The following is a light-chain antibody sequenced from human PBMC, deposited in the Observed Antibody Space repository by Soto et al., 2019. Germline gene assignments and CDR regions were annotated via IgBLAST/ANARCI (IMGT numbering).Light chain of an antibody. Sequence: ETVLTQSPGTLSLSPGERATLSCRASQSVSSSNLAWYQQKPGQAPRLLIYGASTRATGIPARFSGSGSGTDFTLTISSLEPEDFAVYYCQQRSNWPPFSFGPGTKVDIK. V-gene: IGKV3D-20*02. CDR1: QSVSSSN. CDR3: QQRSNWPPFS. CDR2: GAS. J-gene: IGKJ3*01.